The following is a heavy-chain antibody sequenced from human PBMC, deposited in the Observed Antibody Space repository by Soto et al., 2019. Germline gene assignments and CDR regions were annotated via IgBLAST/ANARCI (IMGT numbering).Heavy chain of an antibody. D-gene: IGHD3-3*01. CDR3: ARGGYFWSGYPPYYYYGMDV. Sequence: QVQLVESGGGVVQPGRSLRLSCAASGFTFSSYAMHWVRQAPGKGLEWVAVISYDGSNKYYADSVKGRFTISRDNSKNTRYLQMNSLRAEDTAVYYCARGGYFWSGYPPYYYYGMDVWGQGTTVTVSS. CDR1: GFTFSSYA. J-gene: IGHJ6*02. V-gene: IGHV3-30-3*01. CDR2: ISYDGSNK.